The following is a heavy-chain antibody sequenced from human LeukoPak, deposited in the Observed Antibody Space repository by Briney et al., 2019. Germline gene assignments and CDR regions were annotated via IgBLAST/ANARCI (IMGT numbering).Heavy chain of an antibody. V-gene: IGHV4-30-2*01. D-gene: IGHD6-6*01. CDR1: GGSISSGGYY. Sequence: KPSQTLSLTCTVSGGSISSGGYYWSWIRQPPGKGLEWIGYIYHSGSTYYNPSLKSRVTISVDRSKNQFSLKLSSVTAADTAVYYCARFSSSRLDYWGQGTLVTVSS. CDR3: ARFSSSRLDY. CDR2: IYHSGST. J-gene: IGHJ4*02.